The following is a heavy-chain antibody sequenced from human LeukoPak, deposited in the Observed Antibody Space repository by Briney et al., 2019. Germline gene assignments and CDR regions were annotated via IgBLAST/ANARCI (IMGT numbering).Heavy chain of an antibody. D-gene: IGHD3-10*01. V-gene: IGHV3-30*18. CDR2: ISDGGSKE. CDR3: AKNAITTVREPDCFDY. CDR1: DFPFSGYG. J-gene: IGHJ4*02. Sequence: GGSLRLSCATFDFPFSGYGMHWVRQAPGKGLEWVAFISDGGSKEEYAESLRGRFTISRDNAKNTVFLQMNSLRAEDTAVYYCAKNAITTVREPDCFDYWGQGTLVTVSS.